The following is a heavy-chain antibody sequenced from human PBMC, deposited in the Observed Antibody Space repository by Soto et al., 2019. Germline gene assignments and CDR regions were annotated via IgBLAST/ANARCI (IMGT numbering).Heavy chain of an antibody. Sequence: ASVKVSCKASGYTFTSYYMHWVRQAPGQGLEWMGIINPSGGSTSYAQKFQGRVTMTRDTSTSTVYMELSSLRSEDTAVYYCAREFTMVRGVKKAYYYYYGMDVWGQGTTVTVSS. CDR2: INPSGGST. J-gene: IGHJ6*02. V-gene: IGHV1-46*01. CDR1: GYTFTSYY. CDR3: AREFTMVRGVKKAYYYYYGMDV. D-gene: IGHD3-10*01.